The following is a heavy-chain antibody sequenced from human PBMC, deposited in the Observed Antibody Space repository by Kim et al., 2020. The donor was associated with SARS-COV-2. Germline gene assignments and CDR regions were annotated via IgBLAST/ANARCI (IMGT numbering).Heavy chain of an antibody. CDR2: IVVGRGHT. J-gene: IGHJ6*02. V-gene: IGHV1-58*01. CDR1: GFTFTSST. CDR3: AITMVRAYYYNGMDV. Sequence: SVKVSCKASGFTFTSSTVQWVRQARGQRLEWIGWIVVGRGHTNYAQQFRERVTITRDISTSTAYMELSSLRSEDTAIYYCAITMVRAYYYNGMDVWGQGTTVTVSS. D-gene: IGHD3-10*01.